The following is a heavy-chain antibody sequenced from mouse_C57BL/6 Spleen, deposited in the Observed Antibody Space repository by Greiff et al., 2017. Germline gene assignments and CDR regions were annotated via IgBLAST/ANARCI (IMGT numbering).Heavy chain of an antibody. D-gene: IGHD1-1*01. Sequence: VQLQQPGAELVRPGSSVKLSCKASGYTFTSYWMHWVKQRPIQGLEWIGNIDPSDSETHYNQKFKDKATLTVDKSSSTAYMQLSSLTSEDSAVYYCARRNYGSSYGIDYWGQGTTLTVSS. CDR2: IDPSDSET. V-gene: IGHV1-52*01. J-gene: IGHJ2*01. CDR1: GYTFTSYW. CDR3: ARRNYGSSYGIDY.